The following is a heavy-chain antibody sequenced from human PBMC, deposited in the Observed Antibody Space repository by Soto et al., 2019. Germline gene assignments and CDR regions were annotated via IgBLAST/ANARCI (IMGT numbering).Heavy chain of an antibody. J-gene: IGHJ4*02. D-gene: IGHD6-13*01. CDR2: IYWDDDR. Sequence: QITLKESGPTRVKPTQTLALTCNFSGFSLSTSGVGVGWIRQPPGKALECLGIIYWDDDRRYSPSLKNRLTITKXXXXXEVVLIMTNMDPXDTXXYXCARRRVGXXSXWDVGVFDYWGQGFLVTVSS. CDR3: ARRRVGXXSXWDVGVFDY. CDR1: GFSLSTSGVG. V-gene: IGHV2-5*02.